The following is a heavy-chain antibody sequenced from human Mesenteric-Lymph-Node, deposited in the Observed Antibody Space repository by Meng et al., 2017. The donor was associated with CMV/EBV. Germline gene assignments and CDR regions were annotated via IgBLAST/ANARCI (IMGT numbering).Heavy chain of an antibody. CDR3: ARDGGGIGKGVDY. V-gene: IGHV4-31*02. J-gene: IGHJ4*02. Sequence: VSRGSIRSVGYYWSWIRQHPGKGLDWFGYIHSSGKTYYHPSLKSRITISLDASKSQFSLKLSSVTAADTAVYYCARDGGGIGKGVDYWGQGTLVTVSS. CDR2: IHSSGKT. CDR1: RGSIRSVGYY. D-gene: IGHD2-21*01.